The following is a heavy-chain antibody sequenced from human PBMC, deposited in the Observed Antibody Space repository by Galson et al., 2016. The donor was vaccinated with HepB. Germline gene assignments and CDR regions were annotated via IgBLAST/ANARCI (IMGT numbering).Heavy chain of an antibody. CDR2: ISIGDDTT. CDR3: ARGIGYSYG. J-gene: IGHJ4*02. V-gene: IGHV3-23*01. CDR1: GVPISRAA. Sequence: SLRLSCAVSGVPISRAALSWVRQAPGKGLEWVSSISIGDDTTYYADSVKGRFTISRDNAKNTLYLQMNSLRAEDTAVYYCARGIGYSYGGGQGTLVTVSS. D-gene: IGHD5-18*01.